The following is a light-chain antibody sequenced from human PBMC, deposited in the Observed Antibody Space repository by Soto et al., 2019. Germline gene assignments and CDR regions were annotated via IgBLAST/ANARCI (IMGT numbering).Light chain of an antibody. V-gene: IGLV2-23*02. J-gene: IGLJ1*01. Sequence: STVTQPSCVSGSPAEAVAISSTAPTSDVGAYNLVSWYKLFSGKAPKLLIYEVSRWPSGISDRFSGSKAGNTASLTISGLQAEDEADYYCCSYAGSTWGYVSGTGTKVTVL. CDR2: EVS. CDR3: CSYAGSTWGYV. CDR1: TSDVGAYNL.